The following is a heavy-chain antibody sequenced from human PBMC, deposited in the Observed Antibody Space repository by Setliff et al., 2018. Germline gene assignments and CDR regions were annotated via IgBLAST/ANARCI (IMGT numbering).Heavy chain of an antibody. V-gene: IGHV4-59*11. CDR2: VYYSGLD. CDR3: ARGITPTTRPGYYYMDV. J-gene: IGHJ6*03. Sequence: ETLSLTCTVSGASISGRFWNWIRQTPDKGLEWIGRVYYSGLDDLNPSLQSRLTISVDTSKKQFSLSLTSVTAADTAIYYCARGITPTTRPGYYYMDVWGKGTTVTVSS. CDR1: GASISGRF. D-gene: IGHD3-16*01.